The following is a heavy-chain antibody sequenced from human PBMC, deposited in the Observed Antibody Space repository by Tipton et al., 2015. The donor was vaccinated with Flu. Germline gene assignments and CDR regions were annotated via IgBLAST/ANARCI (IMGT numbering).Heavy chain of an antibody. V-gene: IGHV4-4*07. CDR1: GGSLSSFY. CDR3: ARGSGSGTYVVFGF. Sequence: LRLSCTVSGGSLSSFYWSWIRQPAGKGLEWIGRIYTSGSTKYNPSLMSRLSMSVDTSKNEFSLKLTSVTAADTAVYYCARGSGSGTYVVFGFWGQGTLVTVSS. CDR2: IYTSGST. J-gene: IGHJ4*02. D-gene: IGHD3-10*01.